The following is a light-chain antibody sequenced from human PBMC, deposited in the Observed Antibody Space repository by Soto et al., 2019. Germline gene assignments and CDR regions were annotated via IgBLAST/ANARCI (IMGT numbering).Light chain of an antibody. CDR2: EGS. CDR1: SSDVGNYNL. J-gene: IGLJ2*01. Sequence: QSALTQPASVSGSPGQSITISCTGTSSDVGNYNLVSWYQQHPGKAPKLMIYEGSKRPSGVSNRFSGSKSGNTASLTISGLQAEDESDYYCSSYTSRTSHVVFGGGTKLTVL. V-gene: IGLV2-14*02. CDR3: SSYTSRTSHVV.